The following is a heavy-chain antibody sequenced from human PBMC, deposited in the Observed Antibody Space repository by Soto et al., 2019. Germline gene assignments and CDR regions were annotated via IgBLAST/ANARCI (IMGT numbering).Heavy chain of an antibody. J-gene: IGHJ4*02. V-gene: IGHV3-48*01. D-gene: IGHD6-13*01. Sequence: PGGSLRLSCAASGFTFSSYSMNWVRQAPGKGLEWVSYISSSSSTIYYADSVKGRFTISRDNAKNSLYLQMNSLRAEDTAVYYCARDNSPTYSSSWYRGSGTEPHDHWGQGTLVTVSS. CDR2: ISSSSSTI. CDR1: GFTFSSYS. CDR3: ARDNSPTYSSSWYRGSGTEPHDH.